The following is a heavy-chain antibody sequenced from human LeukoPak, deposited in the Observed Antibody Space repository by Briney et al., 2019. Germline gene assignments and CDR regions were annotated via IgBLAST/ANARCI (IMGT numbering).Heavy chain of an antibody. CDR2: IYYSGST. D-gene: IGHD3-22*01. CDR1: GGSISSYY. J-gene: IGHJ4*02. V-gene: IGHV4-59*01. CDR3: ARVPYYYHSSGYYYEKLYYFDF. Sequence: PSETLSLTCTVSGGSISSYYWSWIRQPPGKGLGWIGYIYYSGSTNYNPSLKSRVTISVDTSKKQVSLMLSSVTAADTAVYYCARVPYYYHSSGYYYEKLYYFDFWAQGSLVTVSS.